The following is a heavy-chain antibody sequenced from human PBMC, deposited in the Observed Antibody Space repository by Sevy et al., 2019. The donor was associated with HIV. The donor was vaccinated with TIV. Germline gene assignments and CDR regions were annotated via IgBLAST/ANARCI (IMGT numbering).Heavy chain of an antibody. Sequence: GGSLRLSCAASGFTFSSYGMHWVRQAPGKGLEWVAVISYDGSNKYYADSVKGRFTISRDNSKNTLYLQMNSLRAEDTAVYYCAKESAVAGTFDYWGQGTLVTVSS. J-gene: IGHJ4*02. CDR1: GFTFSSYG. D-gene: IGHD6-19*01. CDR2: ISYDGSNK. V-gene: IGHV3-30*18. CDR3: AKESAVAGTFDY.